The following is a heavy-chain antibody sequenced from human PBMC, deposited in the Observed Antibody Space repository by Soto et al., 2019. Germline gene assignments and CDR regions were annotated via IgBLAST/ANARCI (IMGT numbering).Heavy chain of an antibody. D-gene: IGHD3-10*01. V-gene: IGHV4-39*01. CDR3: ARVKYYGSGSYYYMDV. J-gene: IGHJ6*03. CDR2: IYYSGST. Sequence: SETLPLSWTVSGGSSSSSSYYRGWISQPPGKGLERIGSIYYSGSTYYNPSLKSRVTISVDTSKNQFSLKLSSVTAADTAVYYCARVKYYGSGSYYYMDVWGKGTTVTVSS. CDR1: GGSSSSSSYY.